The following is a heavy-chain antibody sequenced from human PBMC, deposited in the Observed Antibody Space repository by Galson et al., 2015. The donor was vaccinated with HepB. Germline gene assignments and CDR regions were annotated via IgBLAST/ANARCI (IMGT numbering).Heavy chain of an antibody. V-gene: IGHV3-23*01. D-gene: IGHD3-16*01. J-gene: IGHJ5*02. Sequence: SLRLSCAGSGSIFRRHAMAWIRQAPGKGLEWVSGINGRGSTRSYSDAVKGRFSISRDNSKDTVFLQMDNLRAEDTAVYYCVKEGSWFGGDWFDPWGQGALVTVS. CDR2: INGRGSTR. CDR3: VKEGSWFGGDWFDP. CDR1: GSIFRRHA.